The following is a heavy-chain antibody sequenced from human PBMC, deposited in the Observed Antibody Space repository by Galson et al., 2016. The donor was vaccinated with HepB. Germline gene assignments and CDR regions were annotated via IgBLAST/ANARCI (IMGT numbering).Heavy chain of an antibody. CDR1: GYRFANYW. Sequence: QSGAEVKKPGESLKISCKGSGYRFANYWIGWVRQMPGKGLESMGIVYPGNSEIRYSPSFQGQVTISADKSVTTVYLNWNSLKASDSAIYYCARHECRCSDCFSAYDFWCQGTVVTGSS. J-gene: IGHJ3*01. V-gene: IGHV5-51*01. CDR2: VYPGNSEI. CDR3: ARHECRCSDCFSAYDF. D-gene: IGHD2-21*02.